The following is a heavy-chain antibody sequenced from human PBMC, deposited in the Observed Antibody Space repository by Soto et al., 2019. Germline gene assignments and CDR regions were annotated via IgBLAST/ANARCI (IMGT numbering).Heavy chain of an antibody. V-gene: IGHV3-30*18. Sequence: GGSLRLSCAASGFTFSSYGMHWVRQAPGKGLERVAVISYDGSNKYYADSVKGRFTISRDNSKNTLYLQMNSLRAEDTAVYYCAKALSSGSRINFDYWGQVTLVTVSS. CDR3: AKALSSGSRINFDY. CDR2: ISYDGSNK. J-gene: IGHJ4*02. D-gene: IGHD2-21*01. CDR1: GFTFSSYG.